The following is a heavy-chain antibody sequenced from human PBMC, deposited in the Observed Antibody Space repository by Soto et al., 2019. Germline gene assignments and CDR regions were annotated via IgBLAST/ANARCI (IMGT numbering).Heavy chain of an antibody. CDR2: ISGSGDST. V-gene: IGHV3-23*01. Sequence: EVQLLESGGGLVQPGGSLRLSCAASGFTFSSYAMSWVRQAPGKGLEWVSVISGSGDSTYYADSGRRRFTISRDNSKNTLYRQMNSLRAEDTAVYYCAKDRDGAAAGPTKFYGMDVWGQGTTVTVSS. CDR3: AKDRDGAAAGPTKFYGMDV. CDR1: GFTFSSYA. J-gene: IGHJ6*02. D-gene: IGHD6-13*01.